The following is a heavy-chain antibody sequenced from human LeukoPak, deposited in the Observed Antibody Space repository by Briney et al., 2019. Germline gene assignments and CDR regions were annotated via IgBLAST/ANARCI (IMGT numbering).Heavy chain of an antibody. D-gene: IGHD1-26*01. CDR2: ISSSGSTI. J-gene: IGHJ3*02. Sequence: GGSLRLSCAASGFTFSSYEMNWVRQAPGKGLEWVSYISSSGSTIYYADSVKGRFTISRDNAKNSLYLQMNSLRSEDTAVYYCAIVKKSGSPSGGAFDIWGQGTMVTVSS. CDR3: AIVKKSGSPSGGAFDI. V-gene: IGHV3-48*03. CDR1: GFTFSSYE.